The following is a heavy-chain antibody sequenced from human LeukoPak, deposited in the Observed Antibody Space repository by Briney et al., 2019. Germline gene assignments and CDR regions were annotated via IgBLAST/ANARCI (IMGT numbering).Heavy chain of an antibody. CDR2: IYYSGST. D-gene: IGHD3-10*01. CDR3: ARVYYYGSGSYGFDP. CDR1: GGSISSYY. J-gene: IGHJ5*02. Sequence: SETLSLTCTVSGGSISSYYWSWIRQPPGKGLEWIGYIYYSGSTNYNPSLKSRVTISVDTSKNQFSLKLSSVTAADTAVYYCARVYYYGSGSYGFDPWGQGTLVTVSS. V-gene: IGHV4-59*01.